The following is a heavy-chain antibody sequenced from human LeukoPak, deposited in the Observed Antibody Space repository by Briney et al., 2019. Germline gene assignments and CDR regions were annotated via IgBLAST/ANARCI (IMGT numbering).Heavy chain of an antibody. Sequence: PGGSLRLSCAASGFTFSSYAMSWVRQAPGKGLEWVSAISGSGGSTYYADSVKGRFTISRDNAKNSLYLQMNSLRAEDTAVYYCARAGYSSVGDAFDIWGQGTMVTVSS. J-gene: IGHJ3*02. CDR1: GFTFSSYA. CDR2: ISGSGGST. V-gene: IGHV3-23*01. D-gene: IGHD6-25*01. CDR3: ARAGYSSVGDAFDI.